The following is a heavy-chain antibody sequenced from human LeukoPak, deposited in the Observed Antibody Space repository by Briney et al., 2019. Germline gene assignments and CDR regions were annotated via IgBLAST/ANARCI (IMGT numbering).Heavy chain of an antibody. Sequence: SETLSLTCTVSGYSISSGYYWGWIRQPPGKGLEWIGSIYHSGSTYYNPSLKSRVTISVDTSKNQFSLKLSSVTAADTAVYYCAHPGDIVATHPAAFDIWGQGTMVTVSS. V-gene: IGHV4-38-2*02. CDR1: GYSISSGYY. J-gene: IGHJ3*02. D-gene: IGHD5-12*01. CDR2: IYHSGST. CDR3: AHPGDIVATHPAAFDI.